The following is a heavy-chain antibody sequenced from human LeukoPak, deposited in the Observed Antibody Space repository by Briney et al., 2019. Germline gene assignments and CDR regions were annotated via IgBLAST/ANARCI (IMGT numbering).Heavy chain of an antibody. Sequence: RTSETLSLTCTVSGGSISSYYWSWIRQPPGKGLEWIGYIYYSGSTNYNPSLKSRVTISVDTSKNQFSLKLSSVTAADTAVYYCARDSAVGGAFDIWGQGTMATVSS. CDR3: ARDSAVGGAFDI. CDR2: IYYSGST. D-gene: IGHD1-26*01. V-gene: IGHV4-59*01. CDR1: GGSISSYY. J-gene: IGHJ3*02.